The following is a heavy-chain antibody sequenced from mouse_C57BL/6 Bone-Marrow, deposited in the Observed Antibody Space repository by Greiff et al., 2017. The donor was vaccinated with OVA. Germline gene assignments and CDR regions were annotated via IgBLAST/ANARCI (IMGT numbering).Heavy chain of an antibody. V-gene: IGHV1-82*01. CDR1: GYSFSSSW. D-gene: IGHD4-1*01. J-gene: IGHJ2*01. CDR2: IYPGDGDT. Sequence: QVQLQQSGPELVKPGASVKISCKASGYSFSSSWMNWVKQRPGKGLEWIGRIYPGDGDTKYNGKFKGKATLTADKSSSTAYMQLSSLTSEDSAVYFCARTGTDYFDYWGQGTTLTVSS. CDR3: ARTGTDYFDY.